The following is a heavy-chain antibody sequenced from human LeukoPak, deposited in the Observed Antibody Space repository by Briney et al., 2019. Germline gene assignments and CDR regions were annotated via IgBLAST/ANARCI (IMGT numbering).Heavy chain of an antibody. J-gene: IGHJ4*02. V-gene: IGHV4-34*01. D-gene: IGHD3-10*01. CDR3: ARGDYYGSGSYSY. CDR1: GGSFSGYY. Sequence: SETLSLTCAVYGGSFSGYYWSWIRQPPGKGLEWIGEINHSGSTNYNPSLKSRVTISVDTSKNQFSLKLSSVTAAGTAVYYCARGDYYGSGSYSYWGRGTLVTVSS. CDR2: INHSGST.